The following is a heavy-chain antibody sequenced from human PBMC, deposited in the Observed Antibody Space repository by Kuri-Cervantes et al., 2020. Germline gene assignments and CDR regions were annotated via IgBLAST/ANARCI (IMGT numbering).Heavy chain of an antibody. CDR1: GFTFSSYG. D-gene: IGHD6-19*01. J-gene: IGHJ1*01. CDR2: ISYDGSNK. Sequence: GESLKISCAASGFTFSSYGMHWVRQAPGKGLEWVAVISYDGSNKYYADSVKGRFTISRDNSKNTLYLQMNSLRAEDTAVYYCARVGYSSGRKARQKYFQHWGQGTLVTVSS. CDR3: ARVGYSSGRKARQKYFQH. V-gene: IGHV3-30*03.